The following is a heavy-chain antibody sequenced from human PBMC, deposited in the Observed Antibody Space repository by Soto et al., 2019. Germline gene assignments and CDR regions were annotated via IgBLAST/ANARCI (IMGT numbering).Heavy chain of an antibody. J-gene: IGHJ3*02. D-gene: IGHD2-21*02. Sequence: EVQVLESGGGLVQPGGSLRLSCEGSGFTVSSHAMTWIRQAPGKGPEWVSTITADGGTYYADSVKGRFAMSRDTSESTRYSQMNGRAAEDTAVYYCAPHVSCSGVCCQYDAFAIRGQGTMVTVSS. CDR3: APHVSCSGVCCQYDAFAI. V-gene: IGHV3-23*01. CDR1: GFTVSSHA. CDR2: ITADGGT.